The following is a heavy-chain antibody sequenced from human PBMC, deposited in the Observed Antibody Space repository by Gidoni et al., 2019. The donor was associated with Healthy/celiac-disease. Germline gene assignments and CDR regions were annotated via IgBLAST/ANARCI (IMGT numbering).Heavy chain of an antibody. D-gene: IGHD3-3*01. CDR2: INHSGST. V-gene: IGHV4-34*01. J-gene: IGHJ5*02. Sequence: QVQLQQWGAGLLKPSETLSLTCAVYGGSFSGYYWSWIRQPPGKGLEWIGEINHSGSTNYNPSLKSRVTISVDTSKNQFSLKLSSVTAADTAVYYCARARGDFWSGYYNWFDPWGQGTLVTVSS. CDR1: GGSFSGYY. CDR3: ARARGDFWSGYYNWFDP.